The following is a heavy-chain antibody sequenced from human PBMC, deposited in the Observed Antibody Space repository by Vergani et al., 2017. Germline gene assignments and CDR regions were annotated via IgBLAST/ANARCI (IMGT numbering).Heavy chain of an antibody. V-gene: IGHV3-73*01. J-gene: IGHJ4*02. D-gene: IGHD5-18*01. CDR1: GFTFSGSA. CDR2: IRSKANSYAT. Sequence: EVQLVESGGGLVQPGGSLKLSCAASGFTFSGSAMHWVRQASGKGLEWVGRIRSKANSYATAYAASVKGRFTISRDDSKNTAYLQMKSLKTEDTAVYYCTITTAMVDYWGQGTLVTVSS. CDR3: TITTAMVDY.